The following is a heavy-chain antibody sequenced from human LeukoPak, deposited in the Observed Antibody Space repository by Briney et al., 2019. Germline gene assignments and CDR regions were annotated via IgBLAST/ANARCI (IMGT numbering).Heavy chain of an antibody. CDR3: ARDSAYDSCGYRF. Sequence: GGALRLSCAASGFLVSSNYMSWVRQAPGKGLEWVSIIYSDGSTYYADSVKGRFTISRDNSNNTLYLQMNSLRAEDTAVYYCARDSAYDSCGYRFWGQGSLVTVSA. CDR2: IYSDGST. D-gene: IGHD3-22*01. V-gene: IGHV3-53*01. J-gene: IGHJ4*02. CDR1: GFLVSSNY.